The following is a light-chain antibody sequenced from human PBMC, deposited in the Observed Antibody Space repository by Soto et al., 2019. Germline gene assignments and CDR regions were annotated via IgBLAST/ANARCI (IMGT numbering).Light chain of an antibody. CDR2: KAS. CDR3: QEYNTHSRYS. Sequence: DIQMTQSPSTLSASVGDRVTITCRASQSISDWLAWYQQKPGKAPKLLIYKASNLQSGVPSRFSGSGSGTEFTLTISSLQPDDYATYYCQEYNTHSRYSFGQGTKLEI. J-gene: IGKJ2*03. CDR1: QSISDW. V-gene: IGKV1-5*03.